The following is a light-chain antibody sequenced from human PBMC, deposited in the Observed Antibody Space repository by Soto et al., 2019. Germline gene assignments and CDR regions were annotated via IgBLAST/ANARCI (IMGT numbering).Light chain of an antibody. CDR1: SSDVGGYNY. Sequence: QSVLTQPASVSGSPGQSITISCTGTSSDVGGYNYVSWYQQHPGKAPKLMIYDVSNRPSGVSNRFSGSKSGNTASLAISGLQAEDEADDYCSAYTSSSTLVVFGGGTNVTVL. J-gene: IGLJ2*01. CDR3: SAYTSSSTLVV. CDR2: DVS. V-gene: IGLV2-14*01.